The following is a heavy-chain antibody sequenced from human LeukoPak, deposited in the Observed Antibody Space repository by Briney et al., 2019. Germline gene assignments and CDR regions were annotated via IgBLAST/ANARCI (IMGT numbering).Heavy chain of an antibody. Sequence: SETLSLTCTVSGGSIRSSYYYWGWIRQPPGKGLEWIGSIYYSGSTYYNPSLKSRVTISVDTSKNQFSLKLSSVTAADTAVYYCARPVGGRDWFDPWGQGTLVTVSS. D-gene: IGHD2-15*01. J-gene: IGHJ5*02. CDR1: GGSIRSSYYY. V-gene: IGHV4-39*01. CDR3: ARPVGGRDWFDP. CDR2: IYYSGST.